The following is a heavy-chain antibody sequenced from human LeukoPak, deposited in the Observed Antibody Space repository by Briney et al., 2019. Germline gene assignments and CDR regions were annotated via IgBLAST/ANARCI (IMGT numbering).Heavy chain of an antibody. Sequence: GGSLRLSCTTSGFNFRAYWMAWVRQAPGKGLEWVSAISGSGGSTYYADSVKGRFTISRDNSKNTLYLQMNSLRAEDTAVYYCAKDSSVAGDHWGQGTLVTVSS. CDR2: ISGSGGST. CDR3: AKDSSVAGDH. V-gene: IGHV3-23*01. J-gene: IGHJ4*02. CDR1: GFNFRAYW.